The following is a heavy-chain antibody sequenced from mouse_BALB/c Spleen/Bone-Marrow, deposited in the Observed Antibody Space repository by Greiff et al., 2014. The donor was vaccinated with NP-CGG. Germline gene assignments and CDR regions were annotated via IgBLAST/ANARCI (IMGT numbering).Heavy chain of an antibody. CDR2: INSNGSST. J-gene: IGHJ2*01. D-gene: IGHD2-4*01. Sequence: EVMLVESGGGLVQPGGSLKLSCAASGFTFSSYGMSWVRQTPDKRLELVATINSNGSSTYYPDSVKGRFTISRDNAKNTLYLQMSSLKSEDTAMYYCARDYDYDYWGQGTTLTVSS. V-gene: IGHV5-6-3*01. CDR3: ARDYDYDY. CDR1: GFTFSSYG.